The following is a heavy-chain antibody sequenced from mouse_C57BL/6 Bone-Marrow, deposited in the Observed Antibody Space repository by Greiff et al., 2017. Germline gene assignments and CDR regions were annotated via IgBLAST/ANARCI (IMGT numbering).Heavy chain of an antibody. D-gene: IGHD1-1*01. J-gene: IGHJ2*01. Sequence: EVQRVESGGGLVQPGGSLKLSCAASGFTFSDYYMYWVRQTPEKRLEWVAYISNGGGSTYYPDTVKGRFTISRDNAKNTLYLQMSRLKSEDTAMYYCARHYYYGSSDYFDYWGQGTTLTVSS. CDR2: ISNGGGST. V-gene: IGHV5-12*01. CDR1: GFTFSDYY. CDR3: ARHYYYGSSDYFDY.